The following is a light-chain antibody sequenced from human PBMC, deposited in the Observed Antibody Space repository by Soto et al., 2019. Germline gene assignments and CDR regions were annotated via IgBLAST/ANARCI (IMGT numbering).Light chain of an antibody. V-gene: IGKV1-39*01. CDR3: QQTSSAPCT. CDR2: DAA. Sequence: DIQMTQSPYSLSAAVGDRVTIACRASQNINTYLNWYQQKPGKAPKLLIFDAASLQSGVPSRFSGGGSRTDFTLTITSLQPEDFATYYCQQTSSAPCTVGPGTKVDIK. J-gene: IGKJ3*01. CDR1: QNINTY.